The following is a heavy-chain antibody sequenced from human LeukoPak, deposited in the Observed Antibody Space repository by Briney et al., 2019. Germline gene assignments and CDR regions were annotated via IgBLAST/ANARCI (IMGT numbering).Heavy chain of an antibody. CDR2: IDPSDSYT. J-gene: IGHJ6*02. Sequence: GESLKISCKGSGYNFTKFWINWVRQMPGKGLEWMGRIDPSDSYTSYRSSFQGYVTISTDKSLSAAYLQWNDLKASDTAIYYCARRVLSPAEGMDVWGQGTTVIVSS. V-gene: IGHV5-10-1*01. D-gene: IGHD2-2*01. CDR1: GYNFTKFW. CDR3: ARRVLSPAEGMDV.